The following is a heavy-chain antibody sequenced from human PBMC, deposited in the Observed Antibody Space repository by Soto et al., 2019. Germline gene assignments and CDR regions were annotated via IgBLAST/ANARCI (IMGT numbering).Heavy chain of an antibody. V-gene: IGHV4-31*03. D-gene: IGHD2-21*01. J-gene: IGHJ4*02. CDR3: XXXXXXXXXXXSXXXXVY. Sequence: QVQLQESGPGLVKPSQTLSVTCTVSGGSISTAGYYWNWIRQHPGKGPEWIGSISHSGNTHYNPSXKTRVTISLDTSNSQFSLRMNSVTAADTXVXXXXXXXXXXXXXXSXXXXVYWXQGTLV. CDR2: ISHSGNT. CDR1: GGSISTAGYY.